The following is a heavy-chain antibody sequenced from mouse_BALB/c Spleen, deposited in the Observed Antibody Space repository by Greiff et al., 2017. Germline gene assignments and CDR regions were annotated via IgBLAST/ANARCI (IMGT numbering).Heavy chain of an antibody. V-gene: IGHV2-9*02. CDR3: AREKGYGNFLYY. CDR1: GFSLTSYG. D-gene: IGHD2-1*01. Sequence: VKLVESGPGLVAPSQSLSITCTVSGFSLTSYGVHWVRQPPGKGLEWLGVIWAGGSTNYNSALMSRLSISKDNSKSQVFLKMNSLQTDDTAMYYCAREKGYGNFLYYWGQGTTLTVSS. J-gene: IGHJ2*01. CDR2: IWAGGST.